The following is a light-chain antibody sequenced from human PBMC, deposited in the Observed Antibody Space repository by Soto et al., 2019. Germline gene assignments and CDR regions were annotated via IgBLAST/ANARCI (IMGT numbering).Light chain of an antibody. CDR2: EVT. J-gene: IGLJ3*02. CDR3: NSYAGSFNWV. CDR1: SSDVGGYNY. V-gene: IGLV2-8*01. Sequence: QSALTQPPSASGSPGQSVTISCTGTSSDVGGYNYVSWYQQHPGKAPKLMIYEVTKLPSGVPDRFSGSKSGNTASLTVSGLQAEDEADYYCNSYAGSFNWVFGGGTKLTVL.